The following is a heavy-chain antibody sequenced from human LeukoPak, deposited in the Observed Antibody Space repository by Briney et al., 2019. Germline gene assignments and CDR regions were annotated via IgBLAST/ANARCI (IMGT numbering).Heavy chain of an antibody. Sequence: PSETLSLTCTVSGGSISSYYWSWIRQPPGKGLERIGYIYYSGSTNYNPSLKSRVTISVDTSKNQFSLKLSSVTAADTAVYYCERGGTYYYDSSGYYNYWGQGTLVTVSS. D-gene: IGHD3-22*01. CDR2: IYYSGST. CDR1: GGSISSYY. J-gene: IGHJ4*02. CDR3: ERGGTYYYDSSGYYNY. V-gene: IGHV4-59*01.